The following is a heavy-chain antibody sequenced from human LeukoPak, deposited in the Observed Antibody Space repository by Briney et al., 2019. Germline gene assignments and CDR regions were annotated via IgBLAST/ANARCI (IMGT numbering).Heavy chain of an antibody. CDR3: AREPASNGFFDP. J-gene: IGHJ5*02. V-gene: IGHV1-3*01. Sequence: GASVKVSCKASGYTFSNYAMHWVRQAPGQRLEWMGWINAGNGNTKYSQKFQGRVTITRDTSASTAYMELSSLRSEDTAVYYCAREPASNGFFDPWGQGTLVAVSS. D-gene: IGHD6-19*01. CDR1: GYTFSNYA. CDR2: INAGNGNT.